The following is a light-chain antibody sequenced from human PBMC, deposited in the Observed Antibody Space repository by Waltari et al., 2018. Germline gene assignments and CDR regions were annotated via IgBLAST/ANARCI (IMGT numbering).Light chain of an antibody. CDR3: LLYYGGAYV. CDR1: TGAVTGGFF. Sequence: QTVVTQEPSLTVSPGGTVTLTCASSTGAVTGGFFPNWFQQKPGHAPRALIYSTTNKRSCTPARFSGSLLGGKAALTLSGVQPEDEAEYYCLLYYGGAYVFGTGTKVTVL. V-gene: IGLV7-43*01. J-gene: IGLJ1*01. CDR2: STT.